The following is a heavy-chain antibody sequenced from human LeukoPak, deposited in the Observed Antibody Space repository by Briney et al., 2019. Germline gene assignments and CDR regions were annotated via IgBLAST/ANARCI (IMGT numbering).Heavy chain of an antibody. J-gene: IGHJ4*02. Sequence: GGXXXLSCXXSXXXFNXFWXXWVRQVPGKGPVWVSGINHDGTATYYADSVKGRFTISRDNAKNTVYLQMNGLRAEDTSVYFCATVSEYWGQGTLVTVSS. CDR3: ATVSEY. V-gene: IGHV3-74*01. CDR1: XXXFNXFW. CDR2: INHDGTAT.